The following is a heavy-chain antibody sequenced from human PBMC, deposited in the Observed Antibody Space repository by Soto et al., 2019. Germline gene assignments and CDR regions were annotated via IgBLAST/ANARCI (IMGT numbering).Heavy chain of an antibody. V-gene: IGHV3-20*04. J-gene: IGHJ5*01. D-gene: IGHD4-17*01. CDR1: GFSLDEYG. CDR2: MHRNGGST. Sequence: EVQLVESGGGVVRPGGSLRLACAASGFSLDEYGMSWVRQAPGKGLELVSGMHRNGGSTGYADSVKGRFPMSRDDAKNSLYLQMNSLRAEDTAFYYCARDHRWGYEYGDYGDSWGHGTLVTVSS. CDR3: ARDHRWGYEYGDYGDS.